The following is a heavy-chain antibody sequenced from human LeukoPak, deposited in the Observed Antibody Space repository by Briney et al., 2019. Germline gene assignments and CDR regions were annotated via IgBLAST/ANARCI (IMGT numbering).Heavy chain of an antibody. Sequence: PGGSLRLSCAGTGFTFSTYSMNWVRQTPDKGLEWVSSVSSDSHFIFYADSVKGRFTISRDNSKNTLYLQMNSLRAEDTAVYYCARHRGISTRDFEYWGQGTLVTVSS. CDR1: GFTFSTYS. CDR3: ARHRGISTRDFEY. J-gene: IGHJ4*02. D-gene: IGHD3-16*01. CDR2: VSSDSHFI. V-gene: IGHV3-21*04.